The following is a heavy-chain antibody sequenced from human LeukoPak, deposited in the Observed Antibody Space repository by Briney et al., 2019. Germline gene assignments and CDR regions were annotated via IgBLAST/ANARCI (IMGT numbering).Heavy chain of an antibody. Sequence: PGGSLRLSCAASGFTFSSYGMHWVRQAPGKGLEWVAVISYDGSNKYYADSVKGRFTISRDNSKNTLYLQMNSLRAEDTAVYYCARVSDYDNFDYWGQGTLVTVSS. CDR3: ARVSDYDNFDY. D-gene: IGHD3-22*01. V-gene: IGHV3-30*03. J-gene: IGHJ4*02. CDR2: ISYDGSNK. CDR1: GFTFSSYG.